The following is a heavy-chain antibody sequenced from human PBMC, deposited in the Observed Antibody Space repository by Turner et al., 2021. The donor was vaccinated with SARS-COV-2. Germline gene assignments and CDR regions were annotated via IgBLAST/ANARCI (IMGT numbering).Heavy chain of an antibody. CDR2: INPNSGGT. CDR1: GYTFTGYY. V-gene: IGHV1-2*02. D-gene: IGHD1-1*01. J-gene: IGHJ3*02. CDR3: AAPPGADVEPDYAFDI. Sequence: VQLVQSGDEVKKPGASVMVSCKAAGYTFTGYYMHWVRQAPGQGLEWMGWINPNSGGTIYAQKFQGRVTMTRDTSISTSYMVMSRLRADDMAVYYCAAPPGADVEPDYAFDIWGQGTMVTVSS.